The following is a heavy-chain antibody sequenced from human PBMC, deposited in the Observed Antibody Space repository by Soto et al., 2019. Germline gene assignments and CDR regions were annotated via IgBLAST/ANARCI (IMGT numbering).Heavy chain of an antibody. CDR2: IYRTGST. D-gene: IGHD1-7*01. CDR3: ASRDPGTSVDY. V-gene: IGHV4-61*05. J-gene: IGHJ4*02. CDR1: GGSVSDKTYY. Sequence: PSETLSLTCSVSGGSVSDKTYYWSWIRQPPGKRLEWIGEIYRTGSTNYNPSLKSRVTISLDKSENQFSLKVTSLTAADTAVYYCASRDPGTSVDYWGQGTLVTVSS.